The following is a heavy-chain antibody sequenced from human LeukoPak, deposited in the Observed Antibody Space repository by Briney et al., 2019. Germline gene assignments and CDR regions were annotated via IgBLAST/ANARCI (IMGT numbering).Heavy chain of an antibody. Sequence: GGSLRLSCAASGFTFSSYAMSWARQAPGKGLEWVSAISGSGGSTYYADSVKGRFTISRDNSKNTLYLQMNSLRAEDTAVYYCAKGKRSSLRYDSSGYPFDYWGQGTLVTVSS. J-gene: IGHJ4*02. D-gene: IGHD3-22*01. CDR3: AKGKRSSLRYDSSGYPFDY. CDR1: GFTFSSYA. CDR2: ISGSGGST. V-gene: IGHV3-23*01.